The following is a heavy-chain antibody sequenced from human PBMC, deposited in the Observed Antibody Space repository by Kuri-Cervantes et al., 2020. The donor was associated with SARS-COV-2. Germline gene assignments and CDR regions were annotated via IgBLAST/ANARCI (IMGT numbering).Heavy chain of an antibody. CDR1: GNTFSSSW. J-gene: IGHJ6*02. Sequence: GESLKISCQGSGNTFSSSWIGWVRQMPGKGLEWMGVIYPGDSDTRYSSSFQGQVTISADKSISTAYLQWSSLKASDTAMYYCARHPTYYDFWSGSWGFYGMDVWGQGTTVTVSS. CDR3: ARHPTYYDFWSGSWGFYGMDV. V-gene: IGHV5-51*01. CDR2: IYPGDSDT. D-gene: IGHD3-3*01.